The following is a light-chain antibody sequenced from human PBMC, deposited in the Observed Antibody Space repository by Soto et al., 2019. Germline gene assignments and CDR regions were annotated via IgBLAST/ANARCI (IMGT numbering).Light chain of an antibody. CDR3: QQSYSALT. J-gene: IGKJ4*01. CDR2: AAS. CDR1: QGVSIY. Sequence: DIPMTQSPSSLSASVGDRVTITCRASQGVSIYLNWYQQKPGKAPKVLIYAASRLQSGVPSRFSGSGSGTDFTLTISSLQPEDSATYYCQQSYSALTFGGGTKVQIK. V-gene: IGKV1-39*01.